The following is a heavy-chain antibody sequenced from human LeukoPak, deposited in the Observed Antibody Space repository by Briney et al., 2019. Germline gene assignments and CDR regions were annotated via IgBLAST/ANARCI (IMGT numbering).Heavy chain of an antibody. CDR1: GFTFSRYW. J-gene: IGHJ4*02. Sequence: GGSLRLSCAASGFTFSRYWRSWVRQAPAKGLEWVASINQDESAKFYVESVKGRFTISRDNSKNLLYLQLTSLRAEDTALYYCARDRGRNSFDYWGQGTLVSVSS. CDR3: ARDRGRNSFDY. V-gene: IGHV3-7*01. CDR2: INQDESAK. D-gene: IGHD1-14*01.